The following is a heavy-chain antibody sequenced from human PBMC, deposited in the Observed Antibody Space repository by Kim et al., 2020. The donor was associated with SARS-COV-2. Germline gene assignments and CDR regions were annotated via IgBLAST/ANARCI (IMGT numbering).Heavy chain of an antibody. Sequence: SETLSLTCTASGGSITSSSYYWGWIRQPPGKGLEWIGSIYYTGNTYYNPSLRSRITISVDTSKNQFSLKLTSVTAADTAVYYCARGDTFYGSGTYAYWGQGTLVTVSS. J-gene: IGHJ4*02. CDR3: ARGDTFYGSGTYAY. CDR1: GGSITSSSYY. D-gene: IGHD3-10*01. V-gene: IGHV4-39*07. CDR2: IYYTGNT.